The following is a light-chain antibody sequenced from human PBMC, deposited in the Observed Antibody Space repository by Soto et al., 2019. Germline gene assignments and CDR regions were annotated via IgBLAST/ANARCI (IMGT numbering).Light chain of an antibody. Sequence: PGERATLSCRASQSVSSYLAWYQQRPGQAPRLLIFDTSNRATDIPARFSGSGSGTDFTLTISGLEPEDFAVYYCQQRTNRPPITFGQGTRLEI. CDR2: DTS. CDR3: QQRTNRPPIT. CDR1: QSVSSY. V-gene: IGKV3-11*01. J-gene: IGKJ5*01.